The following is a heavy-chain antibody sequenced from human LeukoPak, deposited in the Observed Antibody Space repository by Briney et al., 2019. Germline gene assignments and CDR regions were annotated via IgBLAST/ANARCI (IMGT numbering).Heavy chain of an antibody. D-gene: IGHD6-13*01. Sequence: SETLSLTCAVYGGSFSDYYWNWIRQPLGKGLKWIGEINHSGSTNYNPSLKSRVTISIDTSKNHFSLKLSSVTAADTAVYYCTRRLFAADENWNWFDPWGQGTLVTVSS. CDR2: INHSGST. J-gene: IGHJ5*02. CDR1: GGSFSDYY. CDR3: TRRLFAADENWNWFDP. V-gene: IGHV4-34*01.